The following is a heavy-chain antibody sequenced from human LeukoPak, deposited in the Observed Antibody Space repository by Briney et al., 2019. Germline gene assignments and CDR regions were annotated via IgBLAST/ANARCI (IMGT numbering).Heavy chain of an antibody. J-gene: IGHJ6*03. V-gene: IGHV3-23*01. CDR1: GFTLSSYA. Sequence: GGSLRLSCAASGFTLSSYAMSWVRQAPGKGLEWVSAISVSGNTYHADSVKGRFTISRDNAKNSLYLQMNSLRAEDTAVYYCARDPYNGYYGDDYYYYMDVWGKGTTVTISS. D-gene: IGHD4-17*01. CDR2: ISVSGNT. CDR3: ARDPYNGYYGDDYYYYMDV.